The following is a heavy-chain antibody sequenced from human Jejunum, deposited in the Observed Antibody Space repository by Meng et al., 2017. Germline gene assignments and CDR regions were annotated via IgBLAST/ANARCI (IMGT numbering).Heavy chain of an antibody. CDR3: ARGSYFNSYEVRC. V-gene: IGHV3-23*01. D-gene: IGHD5-18*01. J-gene: IGHJ4*02. CDR2: ISGSGDTT. CDR1: GFTFRYYA. Sequence: EVRLLESGGGLLQPGGSLRLSCAASGFTFRYYAMSWVRQAPGKGLEWVSAISGSGDTTFHSDSVKGRFTISRDNSKNTLYLQMNGLRAEDTAVYFCARGSYFNSYEVRCWGQGTLVTVSS.